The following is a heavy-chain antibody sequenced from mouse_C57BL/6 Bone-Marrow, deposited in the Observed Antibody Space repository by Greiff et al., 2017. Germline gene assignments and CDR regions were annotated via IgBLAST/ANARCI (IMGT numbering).Heavy chain of an antibody. Sequence: EVQLVESGGDLVKPGGSLKLSCAASGFTFSSYGMSWVRQTPDKRLEWVATISSGGSYTYYPDSVKGRFTISRDNAKNTLYLQMSSLKSEDTAMYYCARHDYYGSSPYFDYWGQGTTLTVSS. CDR1: GFTFSSYG. CDR3: ARHDYYGSSPYFDY. J-gene: IGHJ2*01. CDR2: ISSGGSYT. D-gene: IGHD1-1*01. V-gene: IGHV5-6*01.